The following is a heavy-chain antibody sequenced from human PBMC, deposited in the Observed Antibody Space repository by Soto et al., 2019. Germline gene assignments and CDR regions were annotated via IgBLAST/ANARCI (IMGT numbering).Heavy chain of an antibody. CDR1: GFTLSNFG. D-gene: IGHD4-17*01. Sequence: EGQVLESGGGLVQPGGSLRLTCVASGFTLSNFGMSWVRQAPGKGLEWVSFVSGNGGSTYYIDSVKGRFTSSRDSSTNTVRLQMNSLRAEDTAVYYCATSNYGERDWGQGALVTVSS. J-gene: IGHJ4*02. CDR3: ATSNYGERD. CDR2: VSGNGGST. V-gene: IGHV3-23*01.